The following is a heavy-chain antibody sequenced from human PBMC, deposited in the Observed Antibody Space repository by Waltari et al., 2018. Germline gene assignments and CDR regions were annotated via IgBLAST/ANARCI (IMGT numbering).Heavy chain of an antibody. CDR3: ARVYGDYVSYYFDY. CDR2: IYYSGST. V-gene: IGHV4-39*07. Sequence: QLQLQESGPGLVKPSETLSLTCTVSGGSISSSSYYWGWIRQPPGKGLEWIGSIYYSGSTYYNPSLKSRVTISVDTSKNQFSLKLSSVTAADTAVYYCARVYGDYVSYYFDYWGQGTLVTVSS. J-gene: IGHJ4*02. CDR1: GGSISSSSYY. D-gene: IGHD4-17*01.